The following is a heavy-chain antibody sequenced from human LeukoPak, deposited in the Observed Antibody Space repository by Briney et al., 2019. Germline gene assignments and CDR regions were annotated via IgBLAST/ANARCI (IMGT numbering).Heavy chain of an antibody. CDR2: INSDGSRT. J-gene: IGHJ4*02. V-gene: IGHV3-74*01. CDR3: AGGWSSGASFHS. D-gene: IGHD6-25*01. CDR1: GFTFDDFA. Sequence: PGGSLRLSCAASGFTFDDFAMHWVRQAPGKGLVWVSRINSDGSRTSYADSVKGRIIISRDNARNTLYLQMNTLRAEDAAVYYCAGGWSSGASFHSWGQGTLVTVSS.